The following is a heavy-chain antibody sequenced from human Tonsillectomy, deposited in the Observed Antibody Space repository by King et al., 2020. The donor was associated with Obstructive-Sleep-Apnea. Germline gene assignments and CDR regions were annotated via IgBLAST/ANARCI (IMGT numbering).Heavy chain of an antibody. CDR3: ARLVDDYGDYINWYFDL. CDR2: ITRDSSTI. Sequence: VQLVESGGGLVQPGGSLRLSCAASGFTFGSYSVNWVRQAPGKGREWGSHITRDSSTIFYADSVKGRFTISRDNAKNSLYLQMNSLRDEDTAVYYCARLVDDYGDYINWYFDLWGRGTLVTVSS. J-gene: IGHJ2*01. CDR1: GFTFGSYS. V-gene: IGHV3-48*02. D-gene: IGHD4-17*01.